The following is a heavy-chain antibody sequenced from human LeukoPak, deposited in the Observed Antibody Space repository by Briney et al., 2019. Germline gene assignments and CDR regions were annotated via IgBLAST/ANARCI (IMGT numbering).Heavy chain of an antibody. D-gene: IGHD3-10*01. J-gene: IGHJ4*02. CDR2: ISSSSGYI. CDR1: GFTFSSYG. CDR3: ARGPISMGHYFHY. V-gene: IGHV3-21*01. Sequence: GGSLRLSCAASGFTFSSYGMHWVRQAPGKGLEWVSSISSSSGYIYYADSVKGRFTISRDNAKNSLYLQMNSLRDEDTAVYYCARGPISMGHYFHYWGQGTLVTVSS.